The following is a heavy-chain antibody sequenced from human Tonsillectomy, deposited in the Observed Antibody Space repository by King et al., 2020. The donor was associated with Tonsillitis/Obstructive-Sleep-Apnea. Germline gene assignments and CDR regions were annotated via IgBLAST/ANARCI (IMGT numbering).Heavy chain of an antibody. Sequence: VQLVESGAEVKKPGASVKVSCKASGYTFTCYGISWVRQAPGQGLEWMAWISAYDGSTNHAQKLQGRVTMTTDTSTSTAYMELRSLRSDDTAVYYCARDVGVRGVFYPLDYWGQGTLVTVFS. J-gene: IGHJ4*02. CDR1: GYTFTCYG. CDR3: ARDVGVRGVFYPLDY. CDR2: ISAYDGST. V-gene: IGHV1-18*01. D-gene: IGHD3-10*01.